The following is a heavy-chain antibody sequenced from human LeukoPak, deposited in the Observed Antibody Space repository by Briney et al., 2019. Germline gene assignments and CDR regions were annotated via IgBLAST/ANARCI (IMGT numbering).Heavy chain of an antibody. D-gene: IGHD6-6*01. CDR1: GFSFSLYT. V-gene: IGHV3-21*06. CDR3: ASPPSVDSSSPYYFEY. CDR2: INSGSSYI. J-gene: IGHJ4*02. Sequence: GGSLRLTCEASGFSFSLYTMNWVRQVPGKGLEWVSCINSGSSYIYYADSVKGRFTISRDNAKNSLYLQMNSLRAEDTAVYYCASPPSVDSSSPYYFEYWGQGTLVTVSS.